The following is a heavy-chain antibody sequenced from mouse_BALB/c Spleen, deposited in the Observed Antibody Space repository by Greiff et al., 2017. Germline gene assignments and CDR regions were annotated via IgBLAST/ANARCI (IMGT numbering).Heavy chain of an antibody. CDR1: GYSITSGYY. Sequence: DVQLQESGPGLVKPSQSLSLTCSVTGYSITSGYYWNWIRQFPGNKLEWMGYISYDGSNNYNPSLKNRISITRDTSKNQFFLKLNSVTTEDTATYYCARDGVGFAYWGQGTLVTVSA. CDR3: ARDGVGFAY. J-gene: IGHJ3*01. V-gene: IGHV3-6*02. CDR2: ISYDGSN.